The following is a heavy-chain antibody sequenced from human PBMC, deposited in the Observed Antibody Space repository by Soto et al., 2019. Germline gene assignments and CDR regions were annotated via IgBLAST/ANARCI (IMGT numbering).Heavy chain of an antibody. V-gene: IGHV1-69*06. CDR3: AREIGNNSGSHHYYGMDV. CDR2: IIPSVGTA. CDR1: GGTFSSYA. Sequence: ASVKVSCKASGGTFSSYAISWVRQAPGQGREWGADIIPSVGTANYAQTVKGRVTITADKSKSTAYLELSILRSEDTAVYYCAREIGNNSGSHHYYGMDVWGQGTAVTVSS. J-gene: IGHJ6*02. D-gene: IGHD1-20*01.